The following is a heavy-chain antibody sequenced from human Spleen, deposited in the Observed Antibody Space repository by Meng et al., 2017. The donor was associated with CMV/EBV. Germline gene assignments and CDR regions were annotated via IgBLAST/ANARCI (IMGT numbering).Heavy chain of an antibody. J-gene: IGHJ2*01. CDR2: ISDSDGSA. D-gene: IGHD2-21*01. CDR3: ARDESVVVELGYFDL. V-gene: IGHV3-23*01. CDR1: GFTFSSYA. Sequence: SGFTFSSYAMNWVRQAPGKGLEWVSTISDSDGSAYYADSVKGRFTISRDNSKNTLYVQLNSLRAEDTAVYYCARDESVVVELGYFDLWGRGTLVTVSS.